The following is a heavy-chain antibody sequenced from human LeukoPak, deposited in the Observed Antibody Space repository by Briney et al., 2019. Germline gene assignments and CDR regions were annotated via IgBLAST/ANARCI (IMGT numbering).Heavy chain of an antibody. J-gene: IGHJ4*03. V-gene: IGHV4-39*01. CDR1: GGSIKSSDYY. Sequence: AETLSLTCTLSGGSIKSSDYYWARLRQSPGKGLEWIGTIYYSGNTYYNTSLTSRLTFSVDTSHNHFSLSLASVTASDTGRYFCARQGSRSPFDRWGHRILVSVSS. CDR3: ARQGSRSPFDR. D-gene: IGHD3-9*01. CDR2: IYYSGNT.